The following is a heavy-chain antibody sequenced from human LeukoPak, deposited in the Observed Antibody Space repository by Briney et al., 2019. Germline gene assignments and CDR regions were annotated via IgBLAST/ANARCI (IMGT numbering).Heavy chain of an antibody. D-gene: IGHD1-1*01. Sequence: GGSLRLSCAASGFTFNNYAMSWVRQAPGKGLEWVPVISGSAGSTYYADSVRGRFTISRDNSKNTLSLQMNSLKTEDTAVYYCARDPSLRTTADYWGQGTLVTVSS. CDR1: GFTFNNYA. J-gene: IGHJ4*02. V-gene: IGHV3-23*01. CDR2: ISGSAGST. CDR3: ARDPSLRTTADY.